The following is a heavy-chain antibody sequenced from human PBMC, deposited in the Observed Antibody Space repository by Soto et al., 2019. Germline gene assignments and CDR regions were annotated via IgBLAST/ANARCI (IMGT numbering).Heavy chain of an antibody. J-gene: IGHJ3*02. CDR2: IYHSGST. D-gene: IGHD3-10*01. V-gene: IGHV4-30-2*01. Sequence: QLQLQESGSGLVKPSQTLSLTCAVSGGSISSGGYSWSWIRQPPGKGLEWIGYIYHSGSTYYNPSLKSRVTISVDRSKNQFSLKLSSVTAADTAVYYCARNKWFGDKNHAFDIWGQGTMFTVSS. CDR1: GGSISSGGYS. CDR3: ARNKWFGDKNHAFDI.